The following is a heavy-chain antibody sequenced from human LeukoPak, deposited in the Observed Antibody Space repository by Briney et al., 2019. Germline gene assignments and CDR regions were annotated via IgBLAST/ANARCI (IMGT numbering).Heavy chain of an antibody. V-gene: IGHV5-51*01. D-gene: IGHD6-19*01. J-gene: IGHJ6*03. Sequence: GESLKISCKGSGYSFTSYWIGWVRQMPGKGLEWMGIIYPGDSDTRYSPSFQGQVTISADKSISTAYLQWSSLKASDTAMYYYARAPGIAVEGYYYYYMDVWGKGTTVTVSS. CDR1: GYSFTSYW. CDR3: ARAPGIAVEGYYYYYMDV. CDR2: IYPGDSDT.